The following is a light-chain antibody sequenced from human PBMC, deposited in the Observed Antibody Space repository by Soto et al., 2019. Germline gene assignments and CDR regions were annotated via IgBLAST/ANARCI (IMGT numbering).Light chain of an antibody. J-gene: IGKJ4*01. CDR1: QSVSTF. V-gene: IGKV3-11*01. Sequence: EIVLTQSPATLSLSPGERATLSCRASQSVSTFLAWYQQKPGQAPRLLIYDGSKGATGIPARFSGSGSGTDVTLTISSLEPEDFAVYYCQQRRNWPLSFGGGTKVEIK. CDR3: QQRRNWPLS. CDR2: DGS.